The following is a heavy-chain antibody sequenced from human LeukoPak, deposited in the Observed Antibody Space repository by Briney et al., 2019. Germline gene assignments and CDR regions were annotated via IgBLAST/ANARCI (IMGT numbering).Heavy chain of an antibody. J-gene: IGHJ4*02. D-gene: IGHD2-21*01. Sequence: GGSLRLSCAASGFTFSDYRMTWVRQAPGKGLEWVANIKQDGSETYYVDSVRGRFTISRDNARKSLYLQMNSLRAEDTAVYFCARDCFAENNYWGQGILVTVSS. CDR1: GFTFSDYR. CDR2: IKQDGSET. CDR3: ARDCFAENNY. V-gene: IGHV3-7*01.